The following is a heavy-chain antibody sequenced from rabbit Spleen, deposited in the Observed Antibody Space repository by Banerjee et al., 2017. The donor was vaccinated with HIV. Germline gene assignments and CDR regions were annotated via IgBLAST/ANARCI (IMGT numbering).Heavy chain of an antibody. CDR1: GFSFSSSYW. V-gene: IGHV1S40*01. Sequence: QSLEESGGDLVKPGASLTLTCTASGFSFSSSYWIYWVRQAPGEGLEWIACIYISGGSDAWYASWAKGRFTISKTSSTTVTLQMTSLTAADTATYFCARSGYSGTGVSSGFSRLDLWGPGTLVTVS. D-gene: IGHD1-1*01. CDR3: ARSGYSGTGVSSGFSRLDL. J-gene: IGHJ3*01. CDR2: IYISGGSDA.